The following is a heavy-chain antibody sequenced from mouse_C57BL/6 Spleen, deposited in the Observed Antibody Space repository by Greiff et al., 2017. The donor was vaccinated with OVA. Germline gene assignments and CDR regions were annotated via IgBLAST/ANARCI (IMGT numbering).Heavy chain of an antibody. Sequence: EVQLQQSGPELVKPGASVKISCKASGYTFTDYYMNWVKQSHGKSLEWIGDINPNNGGTSYNQKFKGKATLTVDKSSSTAYMELSSLTSEDSAVYYCATRGFYYAMDYWGQGTSVTVSS. J-gene: IGHJ4*01. CDR1: GYTFTDYY. CDR2: INPNNGGT. CDR3: ATRGFYYAMDY. V-gene: IGHV1-26*01.